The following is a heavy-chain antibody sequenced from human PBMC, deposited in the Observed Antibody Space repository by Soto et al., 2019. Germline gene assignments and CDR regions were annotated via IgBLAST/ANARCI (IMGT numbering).Heavy chain of an antibody. D-gene: IGHD3-22*01. J-gene: IGHJ4*02. CDR1: GFTFSSYG. Sequence: GGSLRLSCAASGFTFSSYGMHWVRQAPGKGLEWVAIISYDGSNTYYADSVKGRFTISRDNSKNTLYLQMNSLRAEDTAVYYCAKDLRITMIVAFDYWGQGTLVTVSS. CDR3: AKDLRITMIVAFDY. V-gene: IGHV3-30*18. CDR2: ISYDGSNT.